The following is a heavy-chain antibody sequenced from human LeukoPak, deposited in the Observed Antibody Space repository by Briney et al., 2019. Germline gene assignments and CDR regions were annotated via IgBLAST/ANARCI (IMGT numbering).Heavy chain of an antibody. CDR3: ARGVVLRFLEWFNYGMDV. CDR1: GYTFTVYY. Sequence: ASVTVSFKASGYTFTVYYMHWVRQAPGQGLEWMGWINPNSGGTNYAQKFQGRVTMTRDTSISTAYMELSRLRSDDTAVYYCARGVVLRFLEWFNYGMDVWGQGTTVTVSS. D-gene: IGHD3-3*01. V-gene: IGHV1-2*02. J-gene: IGHJ6*02. CDR2: INPNSGGT.